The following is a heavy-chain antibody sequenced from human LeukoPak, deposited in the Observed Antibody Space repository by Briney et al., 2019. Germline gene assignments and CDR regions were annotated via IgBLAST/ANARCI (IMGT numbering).Heavy chain of an antibody. V-gene: IGHV5-51*01. Sequence: GESLKISCKGSGYSFTSYWIGWVRQMPGKGLEWMGIIYPGDSDTRYSPSFQGQVTTSADKSISTAYLQWSSLKASDTAMYYCARLQNVLLWFGELYYWGQGTLVTVSS. CDR3: ARLQNVLLWFGELYY. J-gene: IGHJ4*02. CDR2: IYPGDSDT. CDR1: GYSFTSYW. D-gene: IGHD3-10*01.